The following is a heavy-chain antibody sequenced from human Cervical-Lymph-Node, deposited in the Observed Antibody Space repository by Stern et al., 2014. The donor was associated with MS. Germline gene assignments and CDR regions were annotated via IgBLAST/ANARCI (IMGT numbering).Heavy chain of an antibody. Sequence: EVQLVQSGGGLVQPGGSLRLSCAASGFTFSTYAMGWVRQDPGKGLEWVSSVSSSGGSTYYADSVKGRFTISRDNSQNTLHLQMNSLRAEDTAIYYCAKDLIRIIVVTTFDLWGQGTMVAVSS. D-gene: IGHD2-21*01. J-gene: IGHJ3*01. CDR2: VSSSGGST. CDR3: AKDLIRIIVVTTFDL. V-gene: IGHV3-23*04. CDR1: GFTFSTYA.